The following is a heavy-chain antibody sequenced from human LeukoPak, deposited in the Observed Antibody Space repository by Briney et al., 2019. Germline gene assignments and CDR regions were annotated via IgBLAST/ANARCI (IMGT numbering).Heavy chain of an antibody. CDR2: INPNSGGT. Sequence: ASVKVSCKASGYTFTGYCMHWVRQAPGQGLEWMGWINPNSGGTNYAQKFQGWVTMTRDTSISTAYMELSRLRSDDTAVYYCARGIGYCSGGSCYAYDYWGQGTLVTVSS. V-gene: IGHV1-2*04. CDR3: ARGIGYCSGGSCYAYDY. J-gene: IGHJ4*02. CDR1: GYTFTGYC. D-gene: IGHD2-15*01.